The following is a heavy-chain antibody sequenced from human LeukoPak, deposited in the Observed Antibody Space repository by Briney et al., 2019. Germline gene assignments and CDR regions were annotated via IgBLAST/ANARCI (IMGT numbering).Heavy chain of an antibody. Sequence: SETLSLTCTVSGGSINRYYWTWIRQPPGKGLEWIGDIYYSGSTHYNPSLNSRVTISMDTSKHHFSLKLSSVTAADTAIYYCARTSRHFYGSGSNLTPWPADMDVWGQGTKVTVSS. J-gene: IGHJ6*02. CDR3: ARTSRHFYGSGSNLTPWPADMDV. D-gene: IGHD3-10*01. V-gene: IGHV4-59*01. CDR2: IYYSGST. CDR1: GGSINRYY.